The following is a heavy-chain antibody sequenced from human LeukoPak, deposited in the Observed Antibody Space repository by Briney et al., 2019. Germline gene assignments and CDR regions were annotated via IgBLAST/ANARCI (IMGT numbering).Heavy chain of an antibody. D-gene: IGHD6-6*01. V-gene: IGHV3-30*18. J-gene: IGHJ4*02. Sequence: GGSLRLSCAASGFTFSTYAMHWLRQAPGKGLEWMAIISYDGGSTSYADSVKGRFTISRDNSKNTLYLQMNSLRTEDTAVYYCAKIEGSSSYYFDYWGQGTLVTVSS. CDR3: AKIEGSSSYYFDY. CDR1: GFTFSTYA. CDR2: ISYDGGST.